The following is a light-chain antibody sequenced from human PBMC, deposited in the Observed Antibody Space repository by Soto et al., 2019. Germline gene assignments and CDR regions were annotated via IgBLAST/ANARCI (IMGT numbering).Light chain of an antibody. CDR1: SSNIGSNY. CDR2: RNN. V-gene: IGLV1-47*01. Sequence: QSVLTQPPSASGTPGQRVNISCSGSSSNIGSNYVYWYRQFPGTAPKLLIQRNNQRPSGVPARFSGSKSGTSASLDISGLRSEDEADYYCGGWYDSLSGPVFGGGTKVTVL. J-gene: IGLJ2*01. CDR3: GGWYDSLSGPV.